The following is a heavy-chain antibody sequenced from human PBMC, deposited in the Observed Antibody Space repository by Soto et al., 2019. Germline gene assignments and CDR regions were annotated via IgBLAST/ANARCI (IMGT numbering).Heavy chain of an antibody. CDR1: GFTFSNYA. J-gene: IGHJ4*02. CDR2: ISGSGGST. Sequence: DVQLLESGGGLVQPEGSLRLSCAASGFTFSNYAMSWVRQAPGKGLEWVSAISGSGGSTYYADSVKGRFTISRDNSKNTLYLQMNSLRADDTAIYYCAKDTVMATTVFDYWGQGTLVTVSS. D-gene: IGHD1-1*01. CDR3: AKDTVMATTVFDY. V-gene: IGHV3-23*01.